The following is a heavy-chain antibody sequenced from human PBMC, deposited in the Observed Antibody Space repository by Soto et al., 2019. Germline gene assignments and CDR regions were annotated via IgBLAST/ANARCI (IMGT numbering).Heavy chain of an antibody. J-gene: IGHJ1*01. CDR3: SQYAWGGPS. Sequence: QVQLVEPGGALVRPGESLTLSCVASGFTFSEVYMSWIRQAPGKGPEYISYISGTSTDTNYADSVRGRFTVSRDNARNSLYLHMSSLRAEDTAIYYCSQYAWGGPSWGQGTLVTVSS. V-gene: IGHV3-11*06. CDR2: ISGTSTDT. CDR1: GFTFSEVY. D-gene: IGHD3-16*01.